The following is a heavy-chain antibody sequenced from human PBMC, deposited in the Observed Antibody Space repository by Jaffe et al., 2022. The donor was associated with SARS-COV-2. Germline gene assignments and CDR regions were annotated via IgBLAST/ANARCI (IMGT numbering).Heavy chain of an antibody. V-gene: IGHV4-39*01. D-gene: IGHD2-2*01. Sequence: QLQLQESGPGLVKPSETLSLTCTVSGGSISSSSYYWGWIRQPPGKGLEWIGSIYYSGSTYYNPSLKSRVTISVDTSKNQFSLKLSSVTAADTAVYYCARHRSCSSTSCYGWSVAYYYYYMDVWGKGTTVTVSS. CDR1: GGSISSSSYY. CDR2: IYYSGST. J-gene: IGHJ6*03. CDR3: ARHRSCSSTSCYGWSVAYYYYYMDV.